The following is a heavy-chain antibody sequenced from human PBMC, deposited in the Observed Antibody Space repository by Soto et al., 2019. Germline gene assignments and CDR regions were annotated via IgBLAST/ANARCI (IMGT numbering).Heavy chain of an antibody. J-gene: IGHJ3*02. CDR1: GGSISSGGYY. D-gene: IGHD5-12*01. CDR3: ARAPDKYSGYDSAFDI. CDR2: IYYGGST. Sequence: QVQLQESGPGLVKPSQTLSLTCTVSGGSISSGGYYWSWIRQHPGKGLEWIGYIYYGGSTYYNPSLKSRVTISVDTSKNQFSLKLSSVTAADTAVYYCARAPDKYSGYDSAFDIWGQGTMVTVSS. V-gene: IGHV4-31*03.